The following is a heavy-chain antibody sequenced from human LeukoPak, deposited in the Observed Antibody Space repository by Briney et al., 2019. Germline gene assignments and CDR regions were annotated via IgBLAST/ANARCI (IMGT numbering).Heavy chain of an antibody. D-gene: IGHD1-26*01. J-gene: IGHJ3*02. Sequence: GGSLRLSCAASGFTFSNYWMSWVRQTPGKGLEWVAEIRQDGSEKNYVDSVKGRFIISRDNTKSSLSLQMNSLRAEDTAVYYCARELREHGTFDIWGQGTMVTVSS. V-gene: IGHV3-7*03. CDR2: IRQDGSEK. CDR1: GFTFSNYW. CDR3: ARELREHGTFDI.